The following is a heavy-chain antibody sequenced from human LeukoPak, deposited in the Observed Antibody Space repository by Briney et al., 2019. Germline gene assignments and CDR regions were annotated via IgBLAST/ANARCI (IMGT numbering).Heavy chain of an antibody. V-gene: IGHV1-69*13. Sequence: SVKVSCKASEGTFSSYAISWVRQAPGQGLEWMGGIIPIFGTANYAQKFQGRVTITADESTNTAYMELSSLRSEDTAVYYCARDSMVRRPYYFDYWGQGTLVTVSS. D-gene: IGHD3-10*01. CDR2: IIPIFGTA. CDR3: ARDSMVRRPYYFDY. CDR1: EGTFSSYA. J-gene: IGHJ4*02.